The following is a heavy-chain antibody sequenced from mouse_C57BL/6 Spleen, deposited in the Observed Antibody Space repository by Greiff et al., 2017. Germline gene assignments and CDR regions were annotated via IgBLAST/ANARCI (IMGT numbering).Heavy chain of an antibody. CDR3: TTGYDYDGAWFAY. CDR2: IDPENGDT. J-gene: IGHJ3*01. CDR1: GFNIKDDY. D-gene: IGHD2-4*01. V-gene: IGHV14-4*01. Sequence: EVMLVESGAELVRPGASVKLSCTASGFNIKDDYMHWVKQRPEQGLEWIGWIDPENGDTEYASKFQGKATITADTSSNTAYLQLSSLTSEDTAVYYCTTGYDYDGAWFAYWGQGTLVTVSA.